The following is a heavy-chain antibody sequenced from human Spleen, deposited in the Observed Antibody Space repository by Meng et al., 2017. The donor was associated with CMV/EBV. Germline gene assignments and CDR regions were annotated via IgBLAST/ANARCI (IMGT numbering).Heavy chain of an antibody. CDR2: INPSGGDT. V-gene: IGHV1-46*01. Sequence: SCTASGYTFSSYYIHWVRQAPGQGLEWVAMINPSGGDTKFAQNFQGRITVTRDTSRSTVYMDLNSLRSEDTAVYYCARDMVSFGDFDSWGQGTLVTVSS. J-gene: IGHJ4*02. CDR1: GYTFSSYY. D-gene: IGHD2-21*01. CDR3: ARDMVSFGDFDS.